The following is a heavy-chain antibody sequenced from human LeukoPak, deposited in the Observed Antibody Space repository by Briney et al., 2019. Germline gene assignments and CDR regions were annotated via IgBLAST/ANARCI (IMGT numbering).Heavy chain of an antibody. CDR3: ARVGYCSSTSCPAHAFDI. V-gene: IGHV3-66*02. Sequence: GGSLRLSCAASGFTVSGNYMSWVRQAPGKGLEWVSVIYSGGSTYYADSVKGRFTISRDNSKNTLYLQMNSLRAEDTAVYYCARVGYCSSTSCPAHAFDIWGQGTMVTVSS. J-gene: IGHJ3*02. CDR1: GFTVSGNY. D-gene: IGHD2-2*03. CDR2: IYSGGST.